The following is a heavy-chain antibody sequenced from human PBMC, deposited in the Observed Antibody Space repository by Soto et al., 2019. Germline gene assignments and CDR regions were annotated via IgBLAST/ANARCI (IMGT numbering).Heavy chain of an antibody. CDR3: ARDSSGYYWFDP. CDR2: ISYGGSNK. J-gene: IGHJ5*02. V-gene: IGHV3-30*03. D-gene: IGHD3-22*01. CDR1: GFTFSNYG. Sequence: GGSLRLSCAASGFTFSNYGMHWVRQAPGEGLDWVAVISYGGSNKYYADSVKGRFTISRDNSKNTLYLQMNSLRSEDTAVYYCARDSSGYYWFDPWGQGTLVTVSS.